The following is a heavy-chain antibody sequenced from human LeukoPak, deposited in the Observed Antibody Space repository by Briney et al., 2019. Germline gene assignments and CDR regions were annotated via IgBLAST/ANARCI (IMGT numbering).Heavy chain of an antibody. CDR1: GGSISSYY. V-gene: IGHV4-4*07. CDR3: ARDSFSSIAARPSSTAFDY. Sequence: SETLSLTCTVSGGSISSYYWSWIRQPAGKGLEWIGRIYTSGSTNYNPSLKSRVTMSVDTSKNQFSLKLSSVTAADTAVYYCARDSFSSIAARPSSTAFDYWGQGTLVTVSS. CDR2: IYTSGST. D-gene: IGHD6-6*01. J-gene: IGHJ4*02.